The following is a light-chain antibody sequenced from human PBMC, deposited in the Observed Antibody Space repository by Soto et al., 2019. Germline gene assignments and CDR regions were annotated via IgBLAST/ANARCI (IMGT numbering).Light chain of an antibody. V-gene: IGLV4-69*01. J-gene: IGLJ2*01. Sequence: QSVLTQSPSASASLGASVKLTCTLSSGHSSYAIAWHQQQPEKGPRYLMKLNSDGSHSKGGGIPERFSGSSSGAERYLTISSLQSEDEADYYCQTWDKGFQIFGGGTKVTVL. CDR2: LNSDGSH. CDR1: SGHSSYA. CDR3: QTWDKGFQI.